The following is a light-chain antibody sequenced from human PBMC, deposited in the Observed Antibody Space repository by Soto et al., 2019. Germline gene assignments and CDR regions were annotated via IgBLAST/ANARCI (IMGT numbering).Light chain of an antibody. J-gene: IGKJ5*01. CDR3: LQDNDWPLST. CDR2: GSS. V-gene: IGKV3-15*01. Sequence: TQSPGTLSLSPWERATLSCMASQSVSTNLAWYQQKLGQAPRVLIYGSSSRATGVPAMFSGSGSGTEFTLTISSLQSEDSGIYYCLQDNDWPLSTFGQGTRLEIK. CDR1: QSVSTN.